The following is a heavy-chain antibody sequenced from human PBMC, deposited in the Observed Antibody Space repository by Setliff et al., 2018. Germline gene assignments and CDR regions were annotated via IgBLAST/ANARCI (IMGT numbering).Heavy chain of an antibody. J-gene: IGHJ4*02. CDR2: ISPYTGKT. V-gene: IGHV1-18*01. D-gene: IGHD2-2*01. CDR3: SRLVRFCTRTSCQRLSGDEY. CDR1: GYTFIDYG. Sequence: GASVKVSCKASGYTFIDYGVSWVRQAPGQGLEWVGWISPYTGKTYLAPKFQDRVTLTADTSTTTAYLQLTNLRSDDTAIYLCSRLVRFCTRTSCQRLSGDEYWGQGALVTVSS.